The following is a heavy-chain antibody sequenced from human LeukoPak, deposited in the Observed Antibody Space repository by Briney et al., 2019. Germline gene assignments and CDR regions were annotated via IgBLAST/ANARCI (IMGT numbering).Heavy chain of an antibody. CDR3: ARDYPVISAPGASDF. Sequence: GASVKVSCKSSGYIFTSYGISWVGPAPGQGLEWMGWISVYNGDTTYAQKLQGRVTLTTDTSTTTAYMELRSLRYDDTAVYYCARDYPVISAPGASDFWGQGTLVTVSS. V-gene: IGHV1-18*01. CDR2: ISVYNGDT. J-gene: IGHJ4*02. D-gene: IGHD4-23*01. CDR1: GYIFTSYG.